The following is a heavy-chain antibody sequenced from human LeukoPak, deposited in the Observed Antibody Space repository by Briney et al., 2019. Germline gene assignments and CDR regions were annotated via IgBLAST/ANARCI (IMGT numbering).Heavy chain of an antibody. D-gene: IGHD6-19*01. V-gene: IGHV4-34*01. CDR1: GGSFSGYY. J-gene: IGHJ4*02. Sequence: SETLSLTCAVYGGSFSGYYWSWIRQPPGKGLEWIGEINHSGSTNYNPSLKSRVTISLDTSKNQFSLNLNSVTAADTALYFCARAAGSGLIDYWGQGILVIVSS. CDR2: INHSGST. CDR3: ARAAGSGLIDY.